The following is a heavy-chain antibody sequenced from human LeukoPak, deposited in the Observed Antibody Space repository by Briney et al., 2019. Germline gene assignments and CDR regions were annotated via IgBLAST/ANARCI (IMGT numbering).Heavy chain of an antibody. CDR2: ISSSGSTI. J-gene: IGHJ4*02. Sequence: PGGSLRLSCEGSGFTISSSWMNWVRQAPGKGLEWVSYISSSGSTIYYADSVKGRFTISRDNAKNSLYLQMNSLRAEDTAVYYCARGIYSYGYHDYWGQGTLVTVSS. D-gene: IGHD5-18*01. CDR1: GFTISSSW. V-gene: IGHV3-48*04. CDR3: ARGIYSYGYHDY.